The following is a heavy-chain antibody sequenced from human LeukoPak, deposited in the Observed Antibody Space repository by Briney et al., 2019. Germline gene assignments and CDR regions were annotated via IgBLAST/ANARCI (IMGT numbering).Heavy chain of an antibody. CDR3: ARDSGSSWFNWFDP. D-gene: IGHD6-13*01. Sequence: GRSLRLSCAASGFTFSSYAMHWVRQAPGKGLEWGAVISYDGSNKYYADSVKGRFTISRDNSKNTLYLQMNSLRAEDTAVYYCARDSGSSWFNWFDPWGQGTLVTVSS. J-gene: IGHJ5*02. CDR1: GFTFSSYA. V-gene: IGHV3-30*04. CDR2: ISYDGSNK.